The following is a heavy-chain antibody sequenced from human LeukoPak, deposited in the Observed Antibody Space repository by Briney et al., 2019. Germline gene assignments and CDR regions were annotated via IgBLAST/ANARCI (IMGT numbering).Heavy chain of an antibody. CDR3: AKRDDSYYYYYMDV. CDR2: ISGSGGST. Sequence: PGGSLRLSCAASGFTFSSYAMIWVRQAPGKGLEWVSAISGSGGSTYYADSVKGRFTISRDNSKNTLYLQMNSLRAEDTAVYYCAKRDDSYYYYYMDVWGKGTTVTVSS. V-gene: IGHV3-23*01. J-gene: IGHJ6*03. CDR1: GFTFSSYA. D-gene: IGHD5-24*01.